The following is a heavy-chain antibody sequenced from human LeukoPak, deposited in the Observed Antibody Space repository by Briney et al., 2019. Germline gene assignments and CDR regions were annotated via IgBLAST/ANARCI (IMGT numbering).Heavy chain of an antibody. V-gene: IGHV1-69*13. CDR3: ARVIAAVNWFDP. CDR2: IIPIFGTA. Sequence: ASVKVSCKASGGTFSSYAISWVRQAPGQGLEWMGGIIPIFGTANYAQKFQGRVTITADESTSTAYMELSSLRSEDTAVYYCARVIAAVNWFDPWGQGTLVTVSS. D-gene: IGHD6-13*01. CDR1: GGTFSSYA. J-gene: IGHJ5*02.